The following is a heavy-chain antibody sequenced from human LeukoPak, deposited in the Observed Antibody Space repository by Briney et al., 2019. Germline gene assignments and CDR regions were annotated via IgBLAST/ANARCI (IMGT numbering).Heavy chain of an antibody. CDR1: GYTFTSYD. Sequence: GASVKVSCKASGYTFTSYDINWVRQATGQGLEWMGWMNPNSGNTGYAQKFQGRVTMTRNTSISTAYMELSSLRSEDTAVYYCARVEGGIAVAGDAFDIWGQGTMVTVSP. CDR3: ARVEGGIAVAGDAFDI. J-gene: IGHJ3*02. CDR2: MNPNSGNT. D-gene: IGHD6-19*01. V-gene: IGHV1-8*01.